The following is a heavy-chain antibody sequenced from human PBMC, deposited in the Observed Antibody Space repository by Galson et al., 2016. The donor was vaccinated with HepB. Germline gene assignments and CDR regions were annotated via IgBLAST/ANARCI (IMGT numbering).Heavy chain of an antibody. CDR2: IKQYESEK. CDR3: ATFIEEHSSFES. J-gene: IGHJ4*02. CDR1: GFTFTTYW. Sequence: SLRLSCAASGFTFTTYWMSWVRQAPGKGLEWVANIKQYESEKFYVDSVKGRFTVSRDNAKNSLFLQMRGLRTEDTAVYFCATFIEEHSSFESWGQGTQVTVSS. V-gene: IGHV3-7*01. D-gene: IGHD4-11*01.